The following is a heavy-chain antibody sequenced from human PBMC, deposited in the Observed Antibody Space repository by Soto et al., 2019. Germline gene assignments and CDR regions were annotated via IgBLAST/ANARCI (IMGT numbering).Heavy chain of an antibody. J-gene: IGHJ5*02. CDR2: MNPNSGNT. CDR3: ARGHVSVTDNWFDP. D-gene: IGHD2-21*02. CDR1: GYTFTSYD. V-gene: IGHV1-8*01. Sequence: ASVKVSCKASGYTFTSYDINWVRQATGQGLEWKGWMNPNSGNTGYAQKFQGRDNKTRNTSISTAYMEMSSLRSEDTAVYYCARGHVSVTDNWFDPWGQGTLVTVSS.